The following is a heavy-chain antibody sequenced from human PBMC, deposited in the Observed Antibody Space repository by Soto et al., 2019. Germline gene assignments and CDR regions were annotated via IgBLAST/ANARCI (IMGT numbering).Heavy chain of an antibody. D-gene: IGHD3-10*01. Sequence: QVQLVESGGGVVQPGRSLRLSCAASGFPFTSYGMHWVREGPDKGLEWVAIISYDGSDKYYADSVKGRFTISRDNSKNPLYLQMNCLRPEDTALYYCVGGQYYFDYRGQGTLVIVSS. CDR3: VGGQYYFDY. J-gene: IGHJ4*02. V-gene: IGHV3-30*03. CDR1: GFPFTSYG. CDR2: ISYDGSDK.